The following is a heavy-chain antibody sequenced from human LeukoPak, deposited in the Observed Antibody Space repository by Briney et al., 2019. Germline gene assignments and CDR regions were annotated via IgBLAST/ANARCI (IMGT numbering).Heavy chain of an antibody. CDR1: GFTFSSYE. CDR3: ARDWNPHDAFDI. Sequence: GGSLRLSCAASGFTFSSYEMNWVRQAPGKGLEWVSYISSSGSTIYYADSAKGRFTISRDNAKNSLYPQMSSLRAEDTAVYYCARDWNPHDAFDIWGQGTMVTVSS. V-gene: IGHV3-48*03. D-gene: IGHD1-1*01. CDR2: ISSSGSTI. J-gene: IGHJ3*02.